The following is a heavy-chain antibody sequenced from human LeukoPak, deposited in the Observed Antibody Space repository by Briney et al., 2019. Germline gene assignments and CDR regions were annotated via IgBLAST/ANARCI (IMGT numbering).Heavy chain of an antibody. D-gene: IGHD2-2*01. CDR2: INPNSGGT. CDR3: ARENIVVVPAATTDNRFDP. V-gene: IGHV1-2*02. Sequence: ASVTVSCKASGYTFTGYYMHWVRQAPGQGLEWMGWINPNSGGTNYAQKFQGRVTMTRDTSISTAYMELSRLRSDDTAVYYCARENIVVVPAATTDNRFDPWGQGTLVTVSS. J-gene: IGHJ5*02. CDR1: GYTFTGYY.